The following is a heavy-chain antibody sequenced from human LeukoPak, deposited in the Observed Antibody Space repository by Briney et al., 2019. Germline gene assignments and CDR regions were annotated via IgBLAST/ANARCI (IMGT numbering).Heavy chain of an antibody. Sequence: SVKVSCKASGGTFSSYAISWVRQAPGQGLEWMGRIIPILDIANYAQKFQGRVTITADKSTSTAYMELSSLRSEDTAVYYCARGASSVIDYWGQGTLVTVSS. CDR3: ARGASSVIDY. V-gene: IGHV1-69*04. CDR1: GGTFSSYA. CDR2: IIPILDIA. D-gene: IGHD1-26*01. J-gene: IGHJ4*02.